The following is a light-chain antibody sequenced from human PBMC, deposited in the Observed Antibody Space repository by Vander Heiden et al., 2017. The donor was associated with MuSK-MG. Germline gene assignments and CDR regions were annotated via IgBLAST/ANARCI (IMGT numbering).Light chain of an antibody. CDR2: DVS. CDR1: SSDVGGYNF. J-gene: IGLJ2*01. Sequence: QSARTQPASVSGSPGQSITISCIGTSSDVGGYNFVSWYQQHPGKAPKVMIYDVSNRPSGVSNRFSGSKSGNTASLTISGLQAEDEADYYCTSYTRSSTLVFGGGTKLTVL. V-gene: IGLV2-14*01. CDR3: TSYTRSSTLV.